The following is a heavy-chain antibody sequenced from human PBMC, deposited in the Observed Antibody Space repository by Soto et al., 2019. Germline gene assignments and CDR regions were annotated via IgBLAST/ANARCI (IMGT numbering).Heavy chain of an antibody. D-gene: IGHD5-18*01. CDR2: ISYDGSNK. CDR1: GFTFSSYA. Sequence: QVQLVESGGGVVQPGRSLRLSCAASGFTFSSYAMHWVRQAPGKGLEWVAVISYDGSNKYYADSVKGRFTISRDNSKNTLYLQMNSRRAEDTAVYYCARGGYSYGKVDYWGQGTLVTVSS. J-gene: IGHJ4*02. CDR3: ARGGYSYGKVDY. V-gene: IGHV3-30-3*01.